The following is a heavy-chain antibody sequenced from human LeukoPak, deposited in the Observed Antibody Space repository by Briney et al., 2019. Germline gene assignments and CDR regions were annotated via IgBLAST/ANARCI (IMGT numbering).Heavy chain of an antibody. CDR1: GFTFSSYA. Sequence: PGGSLRLSCAASGFTFSSYAMSWVRQAPGKGLEWVSAISGSGGSTYYADSVKGRFTISRDNSKNTLYLQMNSLRAEDTAVYYCAKRGGDTIFGVVGFDYWGQGTLVTVSS. J-gene: IGHJ4*02. CDR2: ISGSGGST. D-gene: IGHD3-3*01. CDR3: AKRGGDTIFGVVGFDY. V-gene: IGHV3-23*01.